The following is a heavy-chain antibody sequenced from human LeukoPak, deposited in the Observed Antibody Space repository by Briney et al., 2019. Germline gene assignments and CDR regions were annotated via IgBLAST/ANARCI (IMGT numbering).Heavy chain of an antibody. D-gene: IGHD6-6*01. CDR3: ARDQRVTGRPDIDY. J-gene: IGHJ4*02. Sequence: GGSLRLSCAASEFTFRNHWMHWVRQTQGKGLVWFSRISSDGSSTTYADSVKGRFTISRDNAKNTLYLQMNNMRAEDTAMYYCARDQRVTGRPDIDYWGQGTLVIVSS. V-gene: IGHV3-74*03. CDR1: EFTFRNHW. CDR2: ISSDGSST.